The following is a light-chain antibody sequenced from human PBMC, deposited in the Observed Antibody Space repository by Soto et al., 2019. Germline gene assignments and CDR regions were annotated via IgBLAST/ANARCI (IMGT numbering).Light chain of an antibody. V-gene: IGKV1-17*01. J-gene: IGKJ4*01. CDR1: QGIRNA. CDR3: LQHNSHPLT. CDR2: AAS. Sequence: DIQMTQSPSSLSASVGDRVTITCRASQGIRNALGWYQQKPGKAPKRLIYAASSLQSGVPSRFSGSGSGTEFTLTISSLQPEDSATYYCLQHNSHPLTFGGGTKVEIK.